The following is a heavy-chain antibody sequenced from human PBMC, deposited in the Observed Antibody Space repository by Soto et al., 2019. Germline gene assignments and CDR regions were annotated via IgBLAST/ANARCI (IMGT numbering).Heavy chain of an antibody. CDR1: GFTFSSYA. J-gene: IGHJ6*02. V-gene: IGHV3-23*01. CDR3: AILGAGVVTDYYGMDV. D-gene: IGHD2-21*02. CDR2: ISGSGGST. Sequence: GGSLRLSCAASGFTFSSYAMSWVRKAPGKGLEWVSAISGSGGSTYYADSVKGRFTNSRDNTKNTLYLQMNSLRAEDTAVYYCAILGAGVVTDYYGMDVWGQGTTVTVSS.